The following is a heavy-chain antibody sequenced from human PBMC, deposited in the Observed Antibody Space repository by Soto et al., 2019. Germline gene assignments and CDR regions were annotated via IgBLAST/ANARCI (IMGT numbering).Heavy chain of an antibody. CDR3: ARWSTMIVGEFDI. J-gene: IGHJ3*02. CDR2: INAGNGNT. Sequence: QVQLVQSGAEVKKPGASVKVSCKASGYTFTNYDIHWVRQAPGQRLEWMGWINAGNGNTKYSQKFQGRVTITRDTSASTAYMELSSLRSEDTAVYYCARWSTMIVGEFDIWGQGTMVRVSS. D-gene: IGHD3-22*01. V-gene: IGHV1-3*01. CDR1: GYTFTNYD.